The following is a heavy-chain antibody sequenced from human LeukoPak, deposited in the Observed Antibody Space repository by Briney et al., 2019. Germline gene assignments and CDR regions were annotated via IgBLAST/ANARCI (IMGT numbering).Heavy chain of an antibody. CDR3: AHPTEYSSSWYGNWFDP. CDR1: GFTFSDYN. J-gene: IGHJ5*02. Sequence: GGSLRLSCAASGFTFSDYNMRWIRQAPGKGLEWVSSISRNGSTKYYADSVKGRFTISRDNAKNSLFLQMNSLRAEDTAVYYCAHPTEYSSSWYGNWFDPWGQGTLVTVSS. CDR2: ISRNGSTK. D-gene: IGHD6-13*01. V-gene: IGHV3-11*01.